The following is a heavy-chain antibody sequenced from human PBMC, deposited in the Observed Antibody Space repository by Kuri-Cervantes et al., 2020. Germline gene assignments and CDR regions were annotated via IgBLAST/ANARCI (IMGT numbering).Heavy chain of an antibody. D-gene: IGHD6-19*01. CDR1: GFTFSSYA. CDR2: ISYDGSNK. J-gene: IGHJ3*02. CDR3: ARDRSSGWYGRAFDI. V-gene: IGHV3-30-3*01. Sequence: LSLTCAASGFTFSSYAMHWVRQAPGKGLEWVAVISYDGSNKDYADSVKGRFTISKDSSKNTLYLQMNSLRAEDTAVYYCARDRSSGWYGRAFDIWGQGTMVTVSS.